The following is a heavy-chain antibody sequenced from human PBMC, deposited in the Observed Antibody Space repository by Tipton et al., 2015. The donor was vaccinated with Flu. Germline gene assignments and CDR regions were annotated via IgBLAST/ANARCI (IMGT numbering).Heavy chain of an antibody. J-gene: IGHJ6*02. CDR3: ARHADGYDYGYRNGMDV. CDR1: GYIFSNYW. CDR2: IYPGDSDT. Sequence: QSGPEVKKPGESLRISCKGSGYIFSNYWLAWVRQVPGRGLEWMGIIYPGDSDTRYNAPFQGQVTISADKSTTTAYLQWSSLRASDSATYYCARHADGYDYGYRNGMDVWGQGTTVIVSS. D-gene: IGHD4/OR15-4a*01. V-gene: IGHV5-51*01.